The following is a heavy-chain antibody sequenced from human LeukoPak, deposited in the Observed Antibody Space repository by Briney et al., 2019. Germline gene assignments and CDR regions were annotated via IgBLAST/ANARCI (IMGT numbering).Heavy chain of an antibody. Sequence: GGSLRLSCAASGFTVSSNYMSWVRQAPGKGLEWVSVIYSGGSTYYADSVKGRFTISRDNSKNTLYLQMNSLRAEDTAVYYCARGRVTMVRGVIITPPIQEPFDYWGQGTLVTVSS. V-gene: IGHV3-53*01. D-gene: IGHD3-10*01. J-gene: IGHJ4*02. CDR3: ARGRVTMVRGVIITPPIQEPFDY. CDR2: IYSGGST. CDR1: GFTVSSNY.